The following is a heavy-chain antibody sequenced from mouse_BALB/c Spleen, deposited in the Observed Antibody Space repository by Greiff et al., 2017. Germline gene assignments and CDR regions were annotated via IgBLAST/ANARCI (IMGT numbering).Heavy chain of an antibody. CDR1: GFTFSSFG. J-gene: IGHJ1*01. CDR2: ISSGSSTI. D-gene: IGHD1-1*01. Sequence: EVQLVESGGGLVQPGGSRKLSCAASGFTFSSFGMHWVRQAPEKGLEWVAYISSGSSTIYYADTVKGRFTISRDNPKNTLFLQMTSLRSEDTAMYYCARGFITTVVASRYFDVWGAGTTVTVSS. CDR3: ARGFITTVVASRYFDV. V-gene: IGHV5-17*02.